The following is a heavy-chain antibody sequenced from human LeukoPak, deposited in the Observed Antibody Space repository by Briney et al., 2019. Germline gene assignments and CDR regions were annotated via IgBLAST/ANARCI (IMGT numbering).Heavy chain of an antibody. CDR2: ITSSSSYI. Sequence: GGSLRLSCAASGFTFSTYSMTWVRQAPGKGLEWVSSITSSSSYIYYADSVKGRFTISRDNAKSSLYLQMNSLRAEDTALYYCASSFGQLSFFDYWGQGALVTVSS. CDR1: GFTFSTYS. V-gene: IGHV3-21*01. D-gene: IGHD3-10*01. CDR3: ASSFGQLSFFDY. J-gene: IGHJ4*02.